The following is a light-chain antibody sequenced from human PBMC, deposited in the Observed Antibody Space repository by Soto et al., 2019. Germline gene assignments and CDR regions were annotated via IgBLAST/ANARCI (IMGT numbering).Light chain of an antibody. CDR3: QQYNNWPPLT. Sequence: EILMTQSPATLSVSPGERASLSCRASQSVNSNLAWYQQKPGQAPRLLIYGTSTRATGIPARFSGSGSGTEFTLTIDSLQSEDVAVYYCQQYNNWPPLTFGGGTKVEIK. CDR1: QSVNSN. J-gene: IGKJ4*01. CDR2: GTS. V-gene: IGKV3-15*01.